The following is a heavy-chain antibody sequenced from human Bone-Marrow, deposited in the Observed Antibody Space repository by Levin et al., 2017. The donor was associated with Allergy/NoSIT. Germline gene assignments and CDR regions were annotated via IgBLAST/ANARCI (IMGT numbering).Heavy chain of an antibody. D-gene: IGHD3-10*01. Sequence: QAGGSLRLSCAASGFSFSTHGMHWVRQAPGKGLEWVAVIWSDGSNQYYADSVKGRFTVSRDNSRNTLYLEMNSLRAEDTAMYFCARDAFHAGSCQMQHWGQGTLVTVSS. CDR3: ARDAFHAGSCQMQH. V-gene: IGHV3-33*01. J-gene: IGHJ1*01. CDR2: IWSDGSNQ. CDR1: GFSFSTHG.